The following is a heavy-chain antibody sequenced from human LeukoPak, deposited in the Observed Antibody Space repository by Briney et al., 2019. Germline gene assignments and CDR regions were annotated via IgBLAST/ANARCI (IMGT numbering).Heavy chain of an antibody. CDR2: ISVSGDST. Sequence: GGSLRLSCAASGFTFSGHAMSWVRQAPGKGLEWVSAISVSGDSTYYADSVKGRFTISRDNSKNTLYLQMNSLRAEDTAGYYCAKGGGIQLWLLFPYWGQGTLVTVSS. CDR1: GFTFSGHA. J-gene: IGHJ4*02. V-gene: IGHV3-23*01. D-gene: IGHD5-18*01. CDR3: AKGGGIQLWLLFPY.